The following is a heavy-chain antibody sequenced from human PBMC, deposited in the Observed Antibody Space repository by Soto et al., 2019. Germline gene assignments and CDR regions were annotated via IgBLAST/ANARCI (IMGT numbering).Heavy chain of an antibody. V-gene: IGHV3-30-3*01. D-gene: IGHD6-6*01. CDR2: ISYDGSNK. J-gene: IGHJ6*02. CDR3: ARDLLSIAASLEGLYYYYGMDV. CDR1: GFPFRNFA. Sequence: LRLSCAASGFPFRNFAMAWVRQAPGKGLEWVAVISYDGSNKYYADSVKGRFTISRDNSKNTLYLQMNSLRAEDTAVYYCARDLLSIAASLEGLYYYYGMDVWGQGTTVTVSS.